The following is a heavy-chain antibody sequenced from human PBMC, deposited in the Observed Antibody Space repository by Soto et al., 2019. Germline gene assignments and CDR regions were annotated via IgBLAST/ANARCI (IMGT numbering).Heavy chain of an antibody. CDR1: GFTFSSYG. Sequence: QVQLVESGGGVVQPGRSLRLSCAASGFTFSSYGMHWVRQAPGKGLEWVAVIWYDGSNKYYADSVKGRFTISRDNSKNTLYLQMNRLRAEDTAVYYCARDEDIVVVTAIRRGGDAFDIWGQGTMVTVSS. D-gene: IGHD2-21*02. CDR2: IWYDGSNK. V-gene: IGHV3-33*01. CDR3: ARDEDIVVVTAIRRGGDAFDI. J-gene: IGHJ3*02.